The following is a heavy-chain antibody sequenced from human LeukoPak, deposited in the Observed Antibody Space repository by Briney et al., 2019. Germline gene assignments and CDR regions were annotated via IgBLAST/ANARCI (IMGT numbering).Heavy chain of an antibody. Sequence: SETLSLTCTVSGGSFSSHYWNWIRQPAGKGLEWIGRIYMSGSTNYNPSLKSRVTMSVDTSKNQFSLKLSSVTAADTAVYYCARGRGYYQDYWGQGTLVTVSS. CDR2: IYMSGST. D-gene: IGHD3-22*01. CDR1: GGSFSSHY. V-gene: IGHV4-4*07. J-gene: IGHJ4*02. CDR3: ARGRGYYQDY.